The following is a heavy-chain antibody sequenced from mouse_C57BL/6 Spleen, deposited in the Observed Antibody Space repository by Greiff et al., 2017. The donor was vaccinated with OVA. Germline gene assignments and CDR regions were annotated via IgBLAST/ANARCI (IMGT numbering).Heavy chain of an antibody. CDR1: GYTFTSYW. Sequence: QVQLQQPGAELVMPGASVKLSCKASGYTFTSYWMHWVKQRPGQGLEWIGEIDPSDSYTNYNQKFKGKSTLTVDKSSSTAYVQLSSLTSEDSAVYYCAGAPRYGGFAYWGQGTLVTVSA. CDR2: IDPSDSYT. D-gene: IGHD1-1*02. CDR3: AGAPRYGGFAY. V-gene: IGHV1-69*01. J-gene: IGHJ3*01.